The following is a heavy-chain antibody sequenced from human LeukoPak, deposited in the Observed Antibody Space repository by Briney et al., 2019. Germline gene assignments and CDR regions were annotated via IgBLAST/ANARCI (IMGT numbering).Heavy chain of an antibody. V-gene: IGHV4-31*03. CDR1: GGSISSGGYY. CDR2: IYYSGST. D-gene: IGHD2-15*01. J-gene: IGHJ5*02. CDR3: ARGGYCSGGSCYLTWFDP. Sequence: SQTLSLTCTVSGGSISSGGYYWSWIRQHPGKGLEWIGYIYYSGSTYYNPSLKSRLTISVDTSKNQFSLKLSSVTAADTAVYYCARGGYCSGGSCYLTWFDPWGQGTLVTVSS.